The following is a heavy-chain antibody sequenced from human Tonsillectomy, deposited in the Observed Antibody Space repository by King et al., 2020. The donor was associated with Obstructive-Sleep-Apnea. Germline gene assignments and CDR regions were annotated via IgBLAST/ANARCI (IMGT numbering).Heavy chain of an antibody. CDR3: AKDMGYDYVWGIFDY. V-gene: IGHV3-9*01. D-gene: IGHD3-16*01. CDR1: GFTFDDYA. J-gene: IGHJ4*02. CDR2: ISWNSGSI. Sequence: VQLVESGGGLVQPGRSLRLSCAASGFTFDDYAMHWVRQAPGKGLEWVSGISWNSGSIGYADSVKGRFTISRENAKNSLYLQMNSLRAEDTALYYCAKDMGYDYVWGIFDYWGQGTLVTVSS.